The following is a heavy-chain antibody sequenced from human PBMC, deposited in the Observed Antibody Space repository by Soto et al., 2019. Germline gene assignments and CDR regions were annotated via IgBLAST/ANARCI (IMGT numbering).Heavy chain of an antibody. Sequence: PSETLSLTCTVSGGSISSGGYYWSWIRQHPGKGLEWIGYIYYSGSTYYNPSLKSRVTISVDTSKNQFSLKLSSVTAADTAVYYCARDARNGGYCSSTSCYRAPGLYYYYGMDVWGQGTTVTVSS. J-gene: IGHJ6*02. CDR3: ARDARNGGYCSSTSCYRAPGLYYYYGMDV. CDR2: IYYSGST. D-gene: IGHD2-2*02. CDR1: GGSISSGGYY. V-gene: IGHV4-31*03.